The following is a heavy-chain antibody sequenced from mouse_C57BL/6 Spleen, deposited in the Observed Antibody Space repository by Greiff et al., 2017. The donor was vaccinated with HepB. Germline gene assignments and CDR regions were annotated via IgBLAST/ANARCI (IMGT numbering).Heavy chain of an antibody. J-gene: IGHJ3*01. D-gene: IGHD2-2*01. CDR1: GYTFTSYT. Sequence: QVQLQQSGAELARPGASVKMSCKASGYTFTSYTMHWVKQRPGQGLEWIGYINPSSGYTKYNQKFKDKATLTADKSSSTAYMQLSSLTSEDSAVYYCARNSGYDGLAYWGQGTLVTVSA. CDR3: ARNSGYDGLAY. CDR2: INPSSGYT. V-gene: IGHV1-4*01.